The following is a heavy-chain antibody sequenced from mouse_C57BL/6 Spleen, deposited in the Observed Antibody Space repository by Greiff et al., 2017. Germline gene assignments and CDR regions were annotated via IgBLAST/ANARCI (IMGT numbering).Heavy chain of an antibody. V-gene: IGHV1-82*01. J-gene: IGHJ4*01. D-gene: IGHD2-1*01. CDR3: ARCNYNVLYAMDY. Sequence: VQLQQSGPELAKPGASVKISCKASGYAFSSSWMNWVKQRPGKGLEWIGRIYPGDGDTNYNGKFKGKATLTADKSSSTAFMQLSSLTSEDSAVYFCARCNYNVLYAMDYWGQGTSVTVSS. CDR1: GYAFSSSW. CDR2: IYPGDGDT.